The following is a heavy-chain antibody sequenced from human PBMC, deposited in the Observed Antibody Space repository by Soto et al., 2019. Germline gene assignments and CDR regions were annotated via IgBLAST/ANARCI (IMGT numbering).Heavy chain of an antibody. CDR1: GYTFTSYD. V-gene: IGHV1-8*01. Sequence: ASVKVSCKASGYTFTSYDINWVRQATGQGLEWMGWMNPNSGNTGYAQKFQGRVTMTRNTSISTAYMELSSLRSEDTAVYYCARGRWEQQLFNYFGMDVWGQGTTVTVSS. CDR3: ARGRWEQQLFNYFGMDV. D-gene: IGHD6-13*01. J-gene: IGHJ6*02. CDR2: MNPNSGNT.